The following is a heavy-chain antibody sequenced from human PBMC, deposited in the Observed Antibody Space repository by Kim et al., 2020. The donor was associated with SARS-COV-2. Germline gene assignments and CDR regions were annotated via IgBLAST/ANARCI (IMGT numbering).Heavy chain of an antibody. CDR2: INPNSGGT. Sequence: ASVKVSCKSSGYTFTGYYMHWVRQAPGQGLEWMGWINPNSGGTNYAQKFQGRVTMTRDTSISTAYMELSRLRSDDTAVYYCARLPRTRITMVRGVIPWFDPWGQGTLVTVSS. D-gene: IGHD3-10*01. CDR3: ARLPRTRITMVRGVIPWFDP. CDR1: GYTFTGYY. J-gene: IGHJ5*02. V-gene: IGHV1-2*02.